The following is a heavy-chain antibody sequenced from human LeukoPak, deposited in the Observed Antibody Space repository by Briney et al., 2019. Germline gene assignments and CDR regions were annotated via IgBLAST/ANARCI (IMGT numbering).Heavy chain of an antibody. Sequence: GGSLRLSCGASGFTFSSYAMSWVRQATGKGLEWVSPIRGSGGSTNYADSVKGRFTIPRDNSKNTLDLQMNSLRAEDTAVYYCAKGSITMVRGPRLFDYWGQGTLVTVSS. CDR3: AKGSITMVRGPRLFDY. D-gene: IGHD3-10*01. V-gene: IGHV3-23*01. CDR2: IRGSGGST. CDR1: GFTFSSYA. J-gene: IGHJ4*02.